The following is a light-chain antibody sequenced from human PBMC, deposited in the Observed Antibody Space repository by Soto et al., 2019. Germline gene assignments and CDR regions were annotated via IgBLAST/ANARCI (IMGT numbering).Light chain of an antibody. CDR1: QAVNSW. CDR2: DVS. CDR3: QQSYSTPRT. V-gene: IGKV1-12*01. J-gene: IGKJ1*01. Sequence: DNQLTQSPSSISASVGDRFTVTCRASQAVNSWLAWFQQKKGMAPKLVIYDVSSLQSGVPSRFSGSGSGTELNLTISSLQPEDFATYYCQQSYSTPRTLGQGTKVDIK.